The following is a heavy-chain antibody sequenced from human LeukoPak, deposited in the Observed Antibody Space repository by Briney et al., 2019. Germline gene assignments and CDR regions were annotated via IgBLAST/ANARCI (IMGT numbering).Heavy chain of an antibody. CDR3: ARAFYGDYVHYDY. Sequence: SGGSLRLSCAASGFIFSSYSMNWVRQAPGKGLEWVSSISSSSYIYYADSVKGRFTISRDNAKNSLYLQMNSLRAEDTAVYYCARAFYGDYVHYDYWGQGTLVTVSS. J-gene: IGHJ4*02. D-gene: IGHD4-17*01. V-gene: IGHV3-21*01. CDR1: GFIFSSYS. CDR2: ISSSSYI.